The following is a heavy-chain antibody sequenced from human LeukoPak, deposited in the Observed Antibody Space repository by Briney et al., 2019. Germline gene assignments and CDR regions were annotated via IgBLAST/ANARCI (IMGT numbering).Heavy chain of an antibody. J-gene: IGHJ4*02. Sequence: RGSLRLSCAAPGFSFSSNWMSWVRQAPGKGLEWVANIKQDGGEKYYVNSVKGRFTISRDNAKNSLYLQMNSLRAEDTAVYYCAKGDYFDYWGQGTLVAVSS. CDR2: IKQDGGEK. V-gene: IGHV3-7*01. CDR1: GFSFSSNW. CDR3: AKGDYFDY. D-gene: IGHD3-16*01.